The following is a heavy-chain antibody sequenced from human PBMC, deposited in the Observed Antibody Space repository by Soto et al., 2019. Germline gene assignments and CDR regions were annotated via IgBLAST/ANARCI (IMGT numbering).Heavy chain of an antibody. CDR3: ARDEVDYCSITSCFLGSFDI. Sequence: DSVKVSCKASGYTFTSYGISWVRQAPGQGLEWMGWISAYNGNTNYAQKLQGRVTMTTDTSTSTAYMDLRSLRSDDTAVYYCARDEVDYCSITSCFLGSFDIWGQGTMVTVSS. D-gene: IGHD2-2*01. CDR2: ISAYNGNT. V-gene: IGHV1-18*01. CDR1: GYTFTSYG. J-gene: IGHJ3*02.